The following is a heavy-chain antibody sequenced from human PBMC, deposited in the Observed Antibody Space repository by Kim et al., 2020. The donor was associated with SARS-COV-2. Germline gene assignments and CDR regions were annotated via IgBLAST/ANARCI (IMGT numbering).Heavy chain of an antibody. Sequence: SETLSLTCAVYGGSFSGYYWSWIRQPPGKGLEWIGEINHSGSTNYNPSLKSRVTISVDTSKNQFSLKLSSVTAADTAVYYCARGYCSGGSCYGYSMDVWGKGTTVTVSS. CDR3: ARGYCSGGSCYGYSMDV. CDR2: INHSGST. J-gene: IGHJ6*03. CDR1: GGSFSGYY. D-gene: IGHD2-15*01. V-gene: IGHV4-34*01.